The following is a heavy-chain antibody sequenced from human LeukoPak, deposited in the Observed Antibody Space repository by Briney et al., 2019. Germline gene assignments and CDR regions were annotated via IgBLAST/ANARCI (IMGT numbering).Heavy chain of an antibody. CDR3: ARSDY. V-gene: IGHV3-7*01. Sequence: PGGSLRLSCAASGFTFSSFSMIWVRQAPGKGLEWVANIKQDGSEKYYVDSVKGRFTISRDNAKNSLYLQMNSLRAEDTAVYYCARSDYWGQGTLVTVSS. J-gene: IGHJ4*02. CDR2: IKQDGSEK. CDR1: GFTFSSFS.